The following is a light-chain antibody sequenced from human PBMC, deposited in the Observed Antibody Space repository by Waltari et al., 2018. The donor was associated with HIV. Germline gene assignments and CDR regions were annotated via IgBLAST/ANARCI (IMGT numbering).Light chain of an antibody. CDR1: QSISTW. Sequence: DIQMTQSSSSLSASLGDTVTITCRASQSISTWLAWYQQKPGKAPQLLIYMASTLEGGVPSRFSGSGSGTEFTLTISSLQPDDFATYYCQQYNAFPWTFGQGTKVEIK. CDR3: QQYNAFPWT. V-gene: IGKV1-5*03. CDR2: MAS. J-gene: IGKJ1*01.